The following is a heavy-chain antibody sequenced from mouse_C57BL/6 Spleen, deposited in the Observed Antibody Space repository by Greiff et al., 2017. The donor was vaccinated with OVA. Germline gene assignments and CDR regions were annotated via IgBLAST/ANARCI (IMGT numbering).Heavy chain of an antibody. CDR2: ISNGGGSI. J-gene: IGHJ4*01. D-gene: IGHD2-10*01. Sequence: EVMLVESGGGLVQPGGSLKLSCAASGFTFSDYYMYWVRQTPEKRLEWVAYISNGGGSIYYPDTVKGRFTISRDNAKNTLYLQMSRLKSEDTAMYYCARSLLRDYYAMDYWGQGTSVTVSS. CDR1: GFTFSDYY. CDR3: ARSLLRDYYAMDY. V-gene: IGHV5-12*01.